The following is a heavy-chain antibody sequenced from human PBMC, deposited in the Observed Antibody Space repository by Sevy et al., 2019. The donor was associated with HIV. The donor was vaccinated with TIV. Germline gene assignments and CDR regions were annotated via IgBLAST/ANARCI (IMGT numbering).Heavy chain of an antibody. CDR1: GFTFSSYA. CDR2: ISGSGGST. J-gene: IGHJ1*01. D-gene: IGHD3-22*01. Sequence: GGSLRLSCAASGFTFSSYAMSWVRQAPGKGLEWVSAISGSGGSTYYADSVKGRFTISRDNSKNTLYLQMNSLRAEDTAVYYCAKDGTYYYDSSGVGTEYFQYWGQGTLVTVSS. CDR3: AKDGTYYYDSSGVGTEYFQY. V-gene: IGHV3-23*01.